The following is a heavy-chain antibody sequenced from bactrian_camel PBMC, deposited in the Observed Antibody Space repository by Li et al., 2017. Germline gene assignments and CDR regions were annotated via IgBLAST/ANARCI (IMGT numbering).Heavy chain of an antibody. Sequence: VQLVESGGGSVQAGGSLRLSCAASGFTFINYYITWVRQAPGKGLEWVSAINSGGGTTYYADSVKGRFTISRDNAKNTVYLQMNSLKPEDTAVYYCVSGSYSDYGMDYWGKGTQVTVS. D-gene: IGHD4*01. J-gene: IGHJ7*01. CDR2: INSGGGTT. V-gene: IGHV3S40*01. CDR1: GFTFINYY.